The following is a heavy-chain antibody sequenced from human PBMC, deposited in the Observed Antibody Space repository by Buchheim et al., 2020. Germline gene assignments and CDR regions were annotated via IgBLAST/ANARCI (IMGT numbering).Heavy chain of an antibody. D-gene: IGHD4-17*01. J-gene: IGHJ5*02. CDR2: IYPGDSDT. CDR3: ARGLNDYGDYVGDGGWFDP. CDR1: GYSFTSYW. V-gene: IGHV5-51*01. Sequence: EVQLVQSGAEVKKPGESLKISCKGSGYSFTSYWIGWVRQMPGKGLEWMGIIYPGDSDTRYSPSFQGQVTISADKSISTAYPQWSSLKASDTAMYYCARGLNDYGDYVGDGGWFDPWGQGTL.